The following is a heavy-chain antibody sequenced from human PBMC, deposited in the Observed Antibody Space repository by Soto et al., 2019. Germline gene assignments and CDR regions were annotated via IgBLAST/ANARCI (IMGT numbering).Heavy chain of an antibody. J-gene: IGHJ4*02. CDR2: VSVHSGDT. V-gene: IGHV1-18*01. CDR3: ARTYSSGWSLSPSDY. D-gene: IGHD6-19*01. CDR1: GYTFYSFG. Sequence: AAVTDSCHASGYTFYSFGIIWVRQDPGQGLEWVGWVSVHSGDTSSAQNFQGRVTMTTDTSTSTAYMEVGSLRSDDTAVYYCARTYSSGWSLSPSDYWGQGTLVTVSS.